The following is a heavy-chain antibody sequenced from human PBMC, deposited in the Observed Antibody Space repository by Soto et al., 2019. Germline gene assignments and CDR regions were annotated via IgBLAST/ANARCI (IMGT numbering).Heavy chain of an antibody. V-gene: IGHV3-48*03. CDR1: GFTFRSYE. CDR3: ESQRLTSGFDY. CDR2: LSSSGSTI. Sequence: PGGSLRLSCAASGFTFRSYEMNWVRQAPGKGLEWVSYLSSSGSTIYYADSVKGRFTISRDNAKNLLYLQMNSLRADGTAVYYCESQRLTSGFDYWGQGTLVTVSS. D-gene: IGHD2-8*01. J-gene: IGHJ4*02.